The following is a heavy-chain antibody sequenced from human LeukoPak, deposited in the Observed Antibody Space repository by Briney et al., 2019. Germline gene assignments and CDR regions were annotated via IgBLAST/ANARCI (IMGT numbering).Heavy chain of an antibody. V-gene: IGHV4-59*11. J-gene: IGHJ4*02. CDR2: IYYSGST. D-gene: IGHD3-16*01. Sequence: PSETLSLTCTVSGGSISSHFWSWIRKPPGKGLEWIGDIYYSGSTNYNPSLKSRVTISVDTSKTQFSLTLSSVTAADTAVYYCAREDPLYYFDYWGQGTLVTVSS. CDR1: GGSISSHF. CDR3: AREDPLYYFDY.